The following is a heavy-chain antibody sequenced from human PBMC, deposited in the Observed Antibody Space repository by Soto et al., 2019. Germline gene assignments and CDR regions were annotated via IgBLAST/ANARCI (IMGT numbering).Heavy chain of an antibody. D-gene: IGHD3-9*01. Sequence: PSETLSLTCTVSGDSISSYYWGWIRQPPGKGLEWIGSIYYSGSTYYNPSLKSRVTISVEPPKNQFSLKLGSVTAADTAGYYVWRRPQYYDFLTSYPLLAAFSIWGQGTKDPVSS. CDR1: GDSISSYY. J-gene: IGHJ3*02. CDR3: WRRPQYYDFLTSYPLLAAFSI. V-gene: IGHV4-39*01. CDR2: IYYSGST.